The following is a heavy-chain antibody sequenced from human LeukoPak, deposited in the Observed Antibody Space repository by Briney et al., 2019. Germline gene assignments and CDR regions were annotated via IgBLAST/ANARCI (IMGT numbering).Heavy chain of an antibody. J-gene: IGHJ4*02. V-gene: IGHV3-23*01. CDR3: AGRGFGSYFDY. CDR1: GFTFSSYW. Sequence: GGSLRLSCAASGFTFSSYWMSWVRRAPGKGLEWVSGINNNGGSTYYADSVKGRFTISRDNSKNTLYLQMNSLRAEDTAVYYCAGRGFGSYFDYWGQGTLVTVSS. CDR2: INNNGGST. D-gene: IGHD3-3*01.